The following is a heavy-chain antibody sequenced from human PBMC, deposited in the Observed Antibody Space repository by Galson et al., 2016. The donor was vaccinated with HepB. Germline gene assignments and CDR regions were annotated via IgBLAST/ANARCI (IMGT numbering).Heavy chain of an antibody. CDR2: ISGDGSST. CDR3: ARGPYSSNFYVGDY. V-gene: IGHV3-74*01. CDR1: GFTFSNHW. J-gene: IGHJ4*02. D-gene: IGHD6-13*01. Sequence: SLRLSCAASGFTFSNHWMHWVRQAPGKGLVWVSRISGDGSSTSYADSVKGRFTISRDNAKNTMYLQMKSLSAEDTAVYYCARGPYSSNFYVGDYWVQGTLVTVSS.